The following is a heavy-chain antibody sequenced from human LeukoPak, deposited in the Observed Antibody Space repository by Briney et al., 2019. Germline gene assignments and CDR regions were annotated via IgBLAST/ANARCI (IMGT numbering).Heavy chain of an antibody. J-gene: IGHJ4*02. Sequence: GGSLRLSCAASGFTFISYGMHWVRQAPGEGLEWVAVIWYDGSNKYYADSVEGRLTISRDNSKNTLYLQMNSLRAEDTAVYYCARDLRPWLDYWGQGTLVTVSS. CDR1: GFTFISYG. V-gene: IGHV3-33*01. CDR3: ARDLRPWLDY. D-gene: IGHD5-12*01. CDR2: IWYDGSNK.